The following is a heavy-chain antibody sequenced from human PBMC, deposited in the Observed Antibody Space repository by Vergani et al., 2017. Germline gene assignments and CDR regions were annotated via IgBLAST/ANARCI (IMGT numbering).Heavy chain of an antibody. V-gene: IGHV3-48*04. CDR3: ARVRGFLDY. CDR2: ISSSSSTI. CDR1: GFTFSSYS. Sequence: EVQLVESGGGLVQPGGSLRLSCAASGFTFSSYSMNWVRQAPGKGLEWVSYISSSSSTIYYADSVKGRFTISRDNAKNSMYLQMSSLRAEDTAVYYCARVRGFLDYWGQGTLVTVSS. J-gene: IGHJ4*02.